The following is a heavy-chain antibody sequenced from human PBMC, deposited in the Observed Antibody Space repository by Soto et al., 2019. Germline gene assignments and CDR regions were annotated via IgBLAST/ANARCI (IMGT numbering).Heavy chain of an antibody. CDR2: INHSGST. J-gene: IGHJ4*02. CDR1: GGSFSGYY. V-gene: IGHV4-34*01. D-gene: IGHD6-6*01. Sequence: SETLSLTCAVYGGSFSGYYWSWIRQPPGKGLEWIGEINHSGSTNYNPSLKSRVTISVDTSKNQFSLKLSSVTAADTAVYYCARGEESSSSRTPPRSSDYWGQGTLVTVSS. CDR3: ARGEESSSSRTPPRSSDY.